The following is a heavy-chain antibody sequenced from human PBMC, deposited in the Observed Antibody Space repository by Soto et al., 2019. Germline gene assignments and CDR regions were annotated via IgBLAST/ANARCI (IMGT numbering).Heavy chain of an antibody. Sequence: QVQLVQSGGGVVQPGRSLRLSCAASGFTFNIYPLHWVRQTPGKGLEWVAFISYDESIKYYADFVKGRFTISRDNSKNTFYLQMDSLKTEDTAVYYCARDGGYWGVQSHDYWGQGTLVTVSS. CDR2: ISYDESIK. V-gene: IGHV3-30-3*01. D-gene: IGHD7-27*01. J-gene: IGHJ4*02. CDR3: ARDGGYWGVQSHDY. CDR1: GFTFNIYP.